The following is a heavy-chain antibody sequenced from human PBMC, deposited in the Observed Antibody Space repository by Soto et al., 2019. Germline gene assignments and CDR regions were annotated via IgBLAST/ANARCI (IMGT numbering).Heavy chain of an antibody. CDR2: ISGSGGST. Sequence: EVQLLESGGGLVQPGGSLRLSCAASGFTFSSYAMSWVRQAPGKGLEWVSVISGSGGSTYYADSVKGRFTISRDNSKNTLFLQMHSLRVEDTAVYYCAKAPPYSGCPTTYYYGMDVWGQGTTVTVSS. D-gene: IGHD6-19*01. J-gene: IGHJ6*02. CDR3: AKAPPYSGCPTTYYYGMDV. CDR1: GFTFSSYA. V-gene: IGHV3-23*01.